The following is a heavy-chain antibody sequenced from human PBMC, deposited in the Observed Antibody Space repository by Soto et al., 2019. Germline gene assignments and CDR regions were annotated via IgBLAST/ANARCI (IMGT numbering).Heavy chain of an antibody. J-gene: IGHJ4*02. CDR2: IYTDGSRT. CDR3: ARALWNHDY. D-gene: IGHD2-21*01. CDR1: GFTFSNYW. Sequence: EVQLVESGGGLVQPGGSLRLSCAASGFTFSNYWMHWVRQAPGKGLVWVSRIYTDGSRTSYADSVKGRFTISRDNAKNTLYLQMNSLRAEDTAVYYCARALWNHDYWGQGTLVTVSS. V-gene: IGHV3-74*01.